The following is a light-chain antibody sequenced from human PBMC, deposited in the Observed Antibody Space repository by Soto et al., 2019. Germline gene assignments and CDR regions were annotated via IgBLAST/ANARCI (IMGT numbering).Light chain of an antibody. CDR2: VAS. CDR3: QQFNNRPPWT. V-gene: IGKV3-15*01. CDR1: QSVSSN. J-gene: IGKJ1*01. Sequence: MTQSPATLSVSPGESATLFCRASQSVSSNLAWYQHKAGQAPRLLIYVASTRATGVPDRFSGSGSGTEFSLTISSLQSEDFAVYYCQQFNNRPPWTFGQGTKV.